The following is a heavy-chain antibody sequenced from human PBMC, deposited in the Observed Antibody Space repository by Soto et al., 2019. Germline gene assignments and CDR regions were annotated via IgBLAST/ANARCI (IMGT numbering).Heavy chain of an antibody. V-gene: IGHV1-18*04. J-gene: IGHJ4*02. D-gene: IGHD6-6*01. Sequence: QVQLVQSGAEVKKPGASVKVSCKASGYTFTSYGISWVRQAPGQGLEWMGWISAYNGNTNYAQKLQGRVTMTTDTSTRTVYMELRSLRSDDTAVYYCAREPYSSSSPRYPDYWGQGTLVTVSS. CDR2: ISAYNGNT. CDR1: GYTFTSYG. CDR3: AREPYSSSSPRYPDY.